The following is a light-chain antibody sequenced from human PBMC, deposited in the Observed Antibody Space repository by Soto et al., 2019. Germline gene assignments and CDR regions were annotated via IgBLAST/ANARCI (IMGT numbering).Light chain of an antibody. J-gene: IGLJ1*01. V-gene: IGLV1-40*01. CDR3: GSFTGGITPYV. Sequence: QSVLTQPPSVSGAPGQRVTISCTGSSSNIGAGYDVHWYQQLPGTAPKLLIYGNSNRPSGVPDRFSGSKSGTSASLAITGLQAEDEADYYCGSFTGGITPYVFGTGTKLTVL. CDR1: SSNIGAGYD. CDR2: GNS.